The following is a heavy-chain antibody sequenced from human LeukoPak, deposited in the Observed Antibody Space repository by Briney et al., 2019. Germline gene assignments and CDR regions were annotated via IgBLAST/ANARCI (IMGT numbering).Heavy chain of an antibody. J-gene: IGHJ4*02. CDR2: MNPNSGST. CDR1: VYTFTNYD. Sequence: ASVTVSYMASVYTFTNYDINWVRQATGQGLDWMGWMNPNSGSTGYAQKFQGRVTNTRNTSISTAYMELSGLRSEDTAVYYCARGRSTGYPYYFEYWGQGTLVTVSS. CDR3: ARGRSTGYPYYFEY. V-gene: IGHV1-8*03. D-gene: IGHD5-12*01.